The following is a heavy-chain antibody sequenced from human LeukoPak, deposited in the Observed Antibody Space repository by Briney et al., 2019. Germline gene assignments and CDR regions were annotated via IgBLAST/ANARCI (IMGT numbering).Heavy chain of an antibody. CDR2: IIPIFGTA. J-gene: IGHJ4*02. V-gene: IGHV1-69*13. D-gene: IGHD6-6*01. CDR3: ARDLRPYSSSPGY. Sequence: RASVKVSCKASGGTFSSYAISWVRQAPGQGLEWMGGIIPIFGTANYAQKFQGRVTITADESTSTAYMELSSLRSEDTAVYYCARDLRPYSSSPGYWGQGTLVTVSS. CDR1: GGTFSSYA.